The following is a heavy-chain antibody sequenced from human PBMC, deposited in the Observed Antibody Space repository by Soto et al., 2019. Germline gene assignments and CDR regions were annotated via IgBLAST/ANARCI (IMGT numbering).Heavy chain of an antibody. V-gene: IGHV1-69*06. CDR1: GGTFSSYA. CDR2: IIPIFGTA. CDR3: ARAERSYYYDSSGYYNWFDP. J-gene: IGHJ5*02. Sequence: ASVKVSCKASGGTFSSYAISWVRQAPGQGLEWMGGIIPIFGTANYAQKFQGRVTITADKSTSTAYMELSSLRSEDTAVYYCARAERSYYYDSSGYYNWFDPWGQGTLVPVS. D-gene: IGHD3-22*01.